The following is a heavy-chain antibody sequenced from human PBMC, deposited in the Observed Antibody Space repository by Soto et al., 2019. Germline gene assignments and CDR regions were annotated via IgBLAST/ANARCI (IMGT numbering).Heavy chain of an antibody. CDR1: GFAFSSYW. J-gene: IGHJ6*02. CDR3: ARGPQVRTPHYGMDV. Sequence: DVQLLESGGGLVQPGGSLRISFEVSGFAFSSYWMNWVRQARGKGLEWVASISVDGSEEYYVDSVKGRFTISRDSSLSLQINSLRVEDTAVYYCARGPQVRTPHYGMDVSGQGTTVLVSS. CDR2: ISVDGSEE. D-gene: IGHD1-1*01. V-gene: IGHV3-7*05.